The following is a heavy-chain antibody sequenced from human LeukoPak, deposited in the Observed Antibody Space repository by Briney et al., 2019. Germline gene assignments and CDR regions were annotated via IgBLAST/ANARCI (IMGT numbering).Heavy chain of an antibody. CDR3: AKDLYGDYADDC. D-gene: IGHD4-17*01. CDR1: GFAFSSFA. J-gene: IGHJ4*02. CDR2: ISGSDGST. Sequence: GSLRLSCAASGFAFSSFAMSWVRQAPGKGLQWVSTISGSDGSTYYADSVKGRFTISRDNSKNTLYLQMNSLRAEDTALYYCAKDLYGDYADDCWGQGTLVTVSS. V-gene: IGHV3-23*01.